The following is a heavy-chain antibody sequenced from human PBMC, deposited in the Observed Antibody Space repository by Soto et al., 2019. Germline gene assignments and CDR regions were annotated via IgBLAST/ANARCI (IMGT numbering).Heavy chain of an antibody. D-gene: IGHD2-21*01. CDR2: LSRYSGYT. CDR1: GYTFISDG. CDR3: ARECYSDHPWGNLNHYGMDV. V-gene: IGHV1-18*03. Sequence: HVQLAQSANEVKKPGASVRVSCKAAGYTFISDGIAWVRQVPGQGLAWVGGLSRYSGYTVYAQKFQGRDSMNADTSTTAVYTSLRCLKSGDMRVEYWARECYSDHPWGNLNHYGMDVWGQGTSVSVSS. J-gene: IGHJ6*02.